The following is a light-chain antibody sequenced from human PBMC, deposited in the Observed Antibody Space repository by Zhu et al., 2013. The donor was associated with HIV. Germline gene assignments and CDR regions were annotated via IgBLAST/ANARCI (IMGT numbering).Light chain of an antibody. CDR2: EVS. CDR1: SSDLGTYNY. J-gene: IGLJ3*02. V-gene: IGLV2-14*01. Sequence: QSALTQPASVSGSPGQSITISCTGTSSDLGTYNYVSWYQQYPGKAPKLMIYEVSNRPSGVSNRFSGSKSGNTASLTISGLQAEDEGDYYCSSYSTNSPWVFGRGTKLTVL. CDR3: SSYSTNSPWV.